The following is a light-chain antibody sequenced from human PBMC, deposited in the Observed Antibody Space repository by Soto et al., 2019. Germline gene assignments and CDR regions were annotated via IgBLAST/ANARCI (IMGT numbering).Light chain of an antibody. CDR1: QGISTW. Sequence: EIQMTQSPSSVSASLGDRVTITCRASQGISTWLAWYQQKAGKAPNLLIYGASNLHSGVPSRFRGSGSGTEFSLTISGLQPDDSETYYCQQYNSYSWTFGQGTKVDIK. CDR2: GAS. V-gene: IGKV1D-16*01. J-gene: IGKJ1*01. CDR3: QQYNSYSWT.